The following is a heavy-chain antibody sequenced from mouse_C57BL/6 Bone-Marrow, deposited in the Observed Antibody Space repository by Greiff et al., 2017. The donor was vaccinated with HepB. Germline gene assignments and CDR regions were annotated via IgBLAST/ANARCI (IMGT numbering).Heavy chain of an antibody. CDR1: GYSFTGYY. CDR3: ASLRLYWYFDV. Sequence: VQLQQSGPELVKPGASVKISCKASGYSFTGYYMNWVKQSPEKSLEWIGEINPSTGGTTYNQKFKAKATLTVDKSSSTAYMQLKSLTSEDSAVYYCASLRLYWYFDVWGTGTTVTVSS. D-gene: IGHD2-12*01. V-gene: IGHV1-42*01. J-gene: IGHJ1*03. CDR2: INPSTGGT.